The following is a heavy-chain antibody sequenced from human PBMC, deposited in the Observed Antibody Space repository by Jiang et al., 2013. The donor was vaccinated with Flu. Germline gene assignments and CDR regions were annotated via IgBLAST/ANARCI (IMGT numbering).Heavy chain of an antibody. D-gene: IGHD5-24*01. CDR3: ARRRTWLQLRTPLFSFDY. CDR2: INHSGST. CDR1: GGSFSGYY. J-gene: IGHJ4*02. V-gene: IGHV4-34*01. Sequence: GLLKPSETLSLTCAVYGGSFSGYYWSWIRQPPGKGLEWIGEINHSGSTNYNPSLKSRVTISVDTSKNQFSLKLSSVTAADTAVYYCARRRTWLQLRTPLFSFDYWGQGTLVTVSS.